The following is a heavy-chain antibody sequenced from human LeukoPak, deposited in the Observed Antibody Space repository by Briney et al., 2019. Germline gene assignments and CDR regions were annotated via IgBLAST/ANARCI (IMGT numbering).Heavy chain of an antibody. CDR3: ARGGGSAWYGNPFDI. D-gene: IGHD6-19*01. V-gene: IGHV3-7*01. CDR1: GFSFGNSW. CDR2: IKKDGNEK. J-gene: IGHJ3*02. Sequence: GGSLRLSCAASGFSFGNSWMTWVRQVPGKGLEWVANIKKDGNEKYYVDSMKGRSTISRDNAKNSLYLQMNSLRVEDTAVYYCARGGGSAWYGNPFDIWGQGTLVTVSS.